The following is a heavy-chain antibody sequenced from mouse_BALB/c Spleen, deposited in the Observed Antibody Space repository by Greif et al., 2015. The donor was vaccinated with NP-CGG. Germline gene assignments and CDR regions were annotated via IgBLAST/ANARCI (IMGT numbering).Heavy chain of an antibody. CDR1: GFTFTDYY. V-gene: IGHV7-3*02. J-gene: IGHJ2*01. CDR2: IRNKANGYTT. CDR3: ARDVGFDY. D-gene: IGHD4-1*01. Sequence: EVMLVESGGGLVQPGGSLRLSCATSGFTFTDYYMSWVRRPPGKTLEWLGFIRNKANGYTTEYSASVKGRFTISRDNSQSILYLQMNTLRAEDSATYYCARDVGFDYWGQGTTLTVSS.